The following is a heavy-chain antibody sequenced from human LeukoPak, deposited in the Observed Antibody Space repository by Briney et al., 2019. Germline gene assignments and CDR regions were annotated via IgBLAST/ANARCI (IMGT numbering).Heavy chain of an antibody. CDR3: AKPYYYGSRSYMDY. CDR2: ISYDGSNT. V-gene: IGHV3-30*18. J-gene: IGHJ4*02. D-gene: IGHD3-10*01. CDR1: GFTFSSYG. Sequence: GRSLRLSCADSGFTFSSYGMHWVRQAPGKGLEWVAVISYDGSNTYYADSVKGRFTISRDNSKNMLYLQMNSLRAEDTAVYYCAKPYYYGSRSYMDYWGQGTLVTVSS.